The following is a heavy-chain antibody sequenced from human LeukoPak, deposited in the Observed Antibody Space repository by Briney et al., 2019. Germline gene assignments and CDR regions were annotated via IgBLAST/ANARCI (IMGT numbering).Heavy chain of an antibody. CDR2: ISAYNGNT. J-gene: IGHJ6*02. CDR3: TRGHMLYATGDGMDA. CDR1: GYTFSSYG. V-gene: IGHV1-18*01. D-gene: IGHD2-8*01. Sequence: ASVNVSCKASGYTFSSYGITWVRQAPGQGLEWMGWISAYNGNTNYAQEFQGRVTMTTDTSTSVAYMELRSPRSDDTAVYYCTRGHMLYATGDGMDAWGQGTMVTVSS.